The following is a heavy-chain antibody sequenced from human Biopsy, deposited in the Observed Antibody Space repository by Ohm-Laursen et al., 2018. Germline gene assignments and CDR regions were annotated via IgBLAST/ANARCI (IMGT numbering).Heavy chain of an antibody. J-gene: IGHJ4*02. V-gene: IGHV3-23*01. CDR2: ISGRGVDT. CDR3: AKEGRNSGHVDY. D-gene: IGHD6-19*01. CDR1: KFTVRTNS. Sequence: LSLTCAASKFTVRTNSMSWVRQAPGKGLEWVSAISGRGVDTSYAGSVKGRFTISRDNSKNTVYLQMNSLRAEDTAIYYCAKEGRNSGHVDYWGQGTLVTVS.